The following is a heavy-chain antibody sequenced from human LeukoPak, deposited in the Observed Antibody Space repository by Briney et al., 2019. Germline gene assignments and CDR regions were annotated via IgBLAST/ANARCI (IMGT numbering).Heavy chain of an antibody. CDR2: IWYDGSNK. V-gene: IGHV3-33*01. Sequence: GGSLRLSCAASGFTFSSYGMHWVRQAPGKGLEWVAVIWYDGSNKYYADSVKGRFTISRDNSKNTLYLQMNSLRAEDTAVYYCAASNIVVVAAGDWYFDLWGRGTLVTVSS. CDR1: GFTFSSYG. CDR3: AASNIVVVAAGDWYFDL. J-gene: IGHJ2*01. D-gene: IGHD2-15*01.